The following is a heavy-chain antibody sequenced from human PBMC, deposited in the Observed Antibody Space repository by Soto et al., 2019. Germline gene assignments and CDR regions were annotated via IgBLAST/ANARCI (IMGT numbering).Heavy chain of an antibody. CDR2: IYYSGST. D-gene: IGHD6-6*01. J-gene: IGHJ6*02. Sequence: SETLSLTCTVSGGSISSSSYYWGWIRQPPGKGLEWIGSIYYSGSTYYNPSLKSRVTISVDTSKNQFSLKLSSVTAADTAVYYCARHEYPEAPYYYGMDVWGQGTTVTVSS. CDR1: GGSISSSSYY. CDR3: ARHEYPEAPYYYGMDV. V-gene: IGHV4-39*01.